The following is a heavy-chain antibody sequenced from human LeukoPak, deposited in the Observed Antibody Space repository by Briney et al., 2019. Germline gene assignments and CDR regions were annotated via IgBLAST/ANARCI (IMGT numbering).Heavy chain of an antibody. D-gene: IGHD3-22*01. V-gene: IGHV3-23*01. CDR2: ISGNGGRT. J-gene: IGHJ4*02. CDR3: AKDPNRYDSSIYYCAY. Sequence: GGTLRLSCAASGFTFSIYGMSWVRRAPGRRLEWVSAISGNGGRTYYADSVKGRFTISRDNSKNTLYLHMNRLRAEDTAVYYCAKDPNRYDSSIYYCAYWGQGTLVTVSS. CDR1: GFTFSIYG.